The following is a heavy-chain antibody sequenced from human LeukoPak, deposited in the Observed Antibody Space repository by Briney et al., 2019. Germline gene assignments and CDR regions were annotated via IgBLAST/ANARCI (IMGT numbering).Heavy chain of an antibody. V-gene: IGHV3-30-3*01. CDR1: GFTFSSYA. D-gene: IGHD4-17*01. J-gene: IGHJ4*02. Sequence: GGSLRLSCAASGFTFSSYAMHWVRQAPGKGLEWVAVISYDGSNKYYADSVKGRFTISRDNSKNALYLQMNSLRAEDTAVYYCARSWGRIDYGDPIDYWGQGTLVTVSS. CDR3: ARSWGRIDYGDPIDY. CDR2: ISYDGSNK.